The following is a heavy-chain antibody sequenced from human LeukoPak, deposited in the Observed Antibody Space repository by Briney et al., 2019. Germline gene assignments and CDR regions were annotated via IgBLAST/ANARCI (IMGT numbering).Heavy chain of an antibody. CDR2: IISIFGTA. V-gene: IGHV1-69*13. J-gene: IGHJ4*02. CDR3: XXXGNDYADYEEYYFDY. D-gene: IGHD4-17*01. Sequence: SVKVSCKASGGTFSSYAISWVRQAPGQGLEWMGGIISIFGTANYAQKFQGRVTITADESTSTAYIELSSLRSEDTAVYNCXXXGNDYADYEEYYFDYWGQGTLVTVSS. CDR1: GGTFSSYA.